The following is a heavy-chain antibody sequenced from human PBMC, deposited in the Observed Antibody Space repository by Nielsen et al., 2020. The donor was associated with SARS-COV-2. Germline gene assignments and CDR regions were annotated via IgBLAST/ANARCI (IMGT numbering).Heavy chain of an antibody. CDR1: GFTFSNYV. D-gene: IGHD2-15*01. CDR2: ISGSGAST. V-gene: IGHV3-23*01. Sequence: GGSLRLSCAASGFTFSNYVVSWFRQAPGKGLEWVSAISGSGASTAYADSVRGRFTISRDNSESTLYLQMNSLRAEDTALYYCAKAYISGGGYLPCGGWGQGTLVTVSS. J-gene: IGHJ4*02. CDR3: AKAYISGGGYLPCGG.